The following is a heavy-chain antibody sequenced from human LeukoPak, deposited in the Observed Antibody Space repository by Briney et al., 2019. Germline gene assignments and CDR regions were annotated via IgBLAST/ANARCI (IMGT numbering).Heavy chain of an antibody. V-gene: IGHV3-23*01. CDR3: TKEEEPPSFDY. J-gene: IGHJ4*02. D-gene: IGHD1-26*01. CDR2: ISGSAGAT. Sequence: GGSLRLPCAASGFNFNNYAMSWVRRAPGKGPEWVSAISGSAGATYYADSVKGRFTIARDNSKNTVYLQMNSLRADDTAVYYCTKEEEPPSFDYWGQGTLVTVSS. CDR1: GFNFNNYA.